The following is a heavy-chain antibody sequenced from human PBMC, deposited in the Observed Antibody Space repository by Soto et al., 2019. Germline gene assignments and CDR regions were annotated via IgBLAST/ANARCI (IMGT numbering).Heavy chain of an antibody. V-gene: IGHV3-7*01. D-gene: IGHD3-10*01. CDR1: GFTFSTSW. Sequence: GGSLRLSCAASGFTFSTSWMSWVRQAPGKGLEWVANIKEDGSEKYYVDSVKGRFTISRDHAKNSLYLQMNSLGADDTAVYYCARADYCGDPGSYWGQGQWSPSPQ. CDR3: ARADYCGDPGSY. CDR2: IKEDGSEK. J-gene: IGHJ4*02.